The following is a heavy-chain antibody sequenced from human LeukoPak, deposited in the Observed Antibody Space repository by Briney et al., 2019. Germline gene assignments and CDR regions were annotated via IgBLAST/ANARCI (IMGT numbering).Heavy chain of an antibody. CDR2: ISAYNGNT. J-gene: IGHJ4*02. CDR1: GYTFTSYG. Sequence: ASVKVSCKASGYTFTSYGISWLRQAPGQGLEWMGWISAYNGNTNYAQKLQGRVTMTTDTSTSTAYMELRSLRSDDTAVYYCARDLSNVLLWFGELTGWGQGTLVTVSS. D-gene: IGHD3-10*01. CDR3: ARDLSNVLLWFGELTG. V-gene: IGHV1-18*01.